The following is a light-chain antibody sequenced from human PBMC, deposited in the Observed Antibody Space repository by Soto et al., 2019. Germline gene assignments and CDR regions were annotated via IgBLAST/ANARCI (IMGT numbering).Light chain of an antibody. CDR2: EGS. Sequence: QSVLTQPASVSGSPGQSITISCTGTSSDVGSYNLFSWYHQHPGKAPKLMIYEGSKRPSGVSDRFSGCKSGNTAPLTVSGLQAEDEADYYCCSYAGSSRVFGGGTKLTVL. CDR1: SSDVGSYNL. J-gene: IGLJ3*02. V-gene: IGLV2-23*01. CDR3: CSYAGSSRV.